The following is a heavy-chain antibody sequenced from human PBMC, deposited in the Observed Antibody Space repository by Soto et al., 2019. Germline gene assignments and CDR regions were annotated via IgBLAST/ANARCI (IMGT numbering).Heavy chain of an antibody. Sequence: QVQLVQSGAEVKKPGASVKVSCKVSGYTLTELSMHWVRQAPGKGLEWMGGFDPEDGETIYAQKFQGRVTMTEDTSTDTAYMELSSLRSEDTAVYYCATQGAVTSRLDWYFDLWGRGTLVTVSS. D-gene: IGHD3-16*01. CDR3: ATQGAVTSRLDWYFDL. CDR1: GYTLTELS. CDR2: FDPEDGET. J-gene: IGHJ2*01. V-gene: IGHV1-24*01.